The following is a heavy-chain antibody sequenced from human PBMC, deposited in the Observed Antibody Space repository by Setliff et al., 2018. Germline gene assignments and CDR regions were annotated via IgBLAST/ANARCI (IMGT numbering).Heavy chain of an antibody. CDR1: GFTFSNYW. CDR2: VNQDGSEK. Sequence: GGSLRLSCAASGFTFSNYWMNWVRQAPGKGLEWVANVNQDGSEKYYVDSVKGRFTISRDNARNSIYLQMNSLRAEDTAVYYCARPKSLVFDIWGPGTMVTVSS. CDR3: ARPKSLVFDI. J-gene: IGHJ3*02. V-gene: IGHV3-7*03.